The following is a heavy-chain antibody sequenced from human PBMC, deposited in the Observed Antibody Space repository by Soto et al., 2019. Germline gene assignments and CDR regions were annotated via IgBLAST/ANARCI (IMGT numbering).Heavy chain of an antibody. Sequence: QVQLQESGPGLVKPSGTLSLTCAVSGGSISSSNWWSWVRQPPGKGLEWIGEIYHSGSTNYNPSLKSRVTISVDKSKNQFSLKLSSVTAADTAVYYCASLTPLWFGEFFGWFDPWGQGTLVTVSS. D-gene: IGHD3-10*01. CDR1: GGSISSSNW. V-gene: IGHV4-4*02. CDR2: IYHSGST. J-gene: IGHJ5*02. CDR3: ASLTPLWFGEFFGWFDP.